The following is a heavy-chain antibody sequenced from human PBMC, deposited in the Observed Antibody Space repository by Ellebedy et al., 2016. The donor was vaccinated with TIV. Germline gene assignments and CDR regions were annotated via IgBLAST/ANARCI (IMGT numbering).Heavy chain of an antibody. J-gene: IGHJ6*02. Sequence: GESLKISCAASGFTVSTNHMSWVRQAQGKGLEWVSVFYRGGSTHYADSLKGKFTISRDISKNTVFLQMNSLRPEDTAVYYCARDLIQVDGMDVWGQGTTVTVSS. CDR3: ARDLIQVDGMDV. CDR1: GFTVSTNH. D-gene: IGHD5-18*01. V-gene: IGHV3-66*01. CDR2: FYRGGST.